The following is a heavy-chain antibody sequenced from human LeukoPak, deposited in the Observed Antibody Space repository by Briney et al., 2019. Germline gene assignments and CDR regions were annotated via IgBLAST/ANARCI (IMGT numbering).Heavy chain of an antibody. CDR1: GFTFSSYG. Sequence: PGGSLRLSCAASGFTFSSYGMHWVRQAPGKGLEWVAVIWYDGSNKYYADSVKGRFTISRDNSKNTLYLQMNSLRAEDTAVYYCASFGCTSCGFVGAYWGQGPLVTVSS. CDR2: IWYDGSNK. J-gene: IGHJ4*02. V-gene: IGHV3-33*01. D-gene: IGHD2-2*01. CDR3: ASFGCTSCGFVGAY.